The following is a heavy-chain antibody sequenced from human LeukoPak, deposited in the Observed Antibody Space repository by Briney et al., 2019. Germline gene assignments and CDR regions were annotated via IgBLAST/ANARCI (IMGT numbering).Heavy chain of an antibody. Sequence: SETLSLTCTVSGGSISSSSYYWGWIRQPPGKGLEWIGSIYYSGSTYYNPSLKSRVTISVDTSKNQFSLKLSSVTAADTAVYYCASSLLWFGELFGWFDPWGQGTLVTVSS. V-gene: IGHV4-39*07. D-gene: IGHD3-10*01. CDR2: IYYSGST. J-gene: IGHJ5*02. CDR1: GGSISSSSYY. CDR3: ASSLLWFGELFGWFDP.